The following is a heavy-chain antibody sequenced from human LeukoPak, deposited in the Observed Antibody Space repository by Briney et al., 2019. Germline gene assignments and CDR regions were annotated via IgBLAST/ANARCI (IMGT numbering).Heavy chain of an antibody. CDR1: GGSISSSNW. V-gene: IGHV4-4*02. J-gene: IGHJ4*02. Sequence: SETLSLTCAVSGGSISSSNWWSWVRQPPGKGLEWIGEIYHSGSTNYNPSLKSRVTISVDKSKNQFSLKLSSVTAADTAVYYCASLVYYDILTGHPETDYWGQGTLVTVSS. D-gene: IGHD3-9*01. CDR3: ASLVYYDILTGHPETDY. CDR2: IYHSGST.